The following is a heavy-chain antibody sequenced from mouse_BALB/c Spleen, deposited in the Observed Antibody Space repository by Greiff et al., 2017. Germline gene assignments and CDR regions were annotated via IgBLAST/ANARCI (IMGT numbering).Heavy chain of an antibody. V-gene: IGHV5-6*01. CDR2: ISSGGSYT. CDR1: GFTFSSYG. J-gene: IGHJ2*01. Sequence: EVMLVESGGDLVKPGGSLKLSCAASGFTFSSYGMSWVRQTPDKRLEWVATISSGGSYTYYPDSVKGRFTISRDNAKNTLYLQMSSLKSEDTAMYYCARHEVLQRVYFDYWGQGTTLTVSS. D-gene: IGHD1-1*01. CDR3: ARHEVLQRVYFDY.